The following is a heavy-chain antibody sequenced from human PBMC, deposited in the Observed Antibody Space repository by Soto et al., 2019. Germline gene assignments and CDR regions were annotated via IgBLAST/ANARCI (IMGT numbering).Heavy chain of an antibody. Sequence: SETLSLTCTISGGSISVYYWSWIRQSPRQGLEWIGYVYDNGRPYYSPSLKSRVTIPADTSKNQISLKLTSATAADTAFYYWARGVGSSPPRYWGRGTLVTVSS. V-gene: IGHV4-59*01. CDR2: VYDNGRP. CDR3: ARGVGSSPPRY. CDR1: GGSISVYY. J-gene: IGHJ4*02. D-gene: IGHD3-9*01.